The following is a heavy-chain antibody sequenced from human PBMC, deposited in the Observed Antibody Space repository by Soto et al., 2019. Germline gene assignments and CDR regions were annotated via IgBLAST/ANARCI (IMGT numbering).Heavy chain of an antibody. CDR3: VKDIGYDYSSYYFFDY. D-gene: IGHD3-22*01. Sequence: GGSLRLSCSASGFTFRNYAMHWVRQAPGKGLEYVSAISSNGGNTHYADSVKGRFATSRDNSKNTLYLQMSSLSAEDTAVYYCVKDIGYDYSSYYFFDYWGQGTLVTVSS. J-gene: IGHJ4*02. V-gene: IGHV3-64D*06. CDR2: ISSNGGNT. CDR1: GFTFRNYA.